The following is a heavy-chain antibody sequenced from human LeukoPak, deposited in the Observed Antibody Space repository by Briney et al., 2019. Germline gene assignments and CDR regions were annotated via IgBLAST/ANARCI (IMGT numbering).Heavy chain of an antibody. CDR3: AKRGKGVSNTWYMNNWFDP. V-gene: IGHV3-74*01. Sequence: GGSLRLSCAASGFTFSSYWMHWVRQAPGTGLVWVSRINSDGSSTTYADSVKGRFTISRDNAKNTLYLQMNSLRAEDTAVYYCAKRGKGVSNTWYMNNWFDPWGQGTLVTVSS. J-gene: IGHJ5*02. CDR1: GFTFSSYW. CDR2: INSDGSST. D-gene: IGHD6-13*01.